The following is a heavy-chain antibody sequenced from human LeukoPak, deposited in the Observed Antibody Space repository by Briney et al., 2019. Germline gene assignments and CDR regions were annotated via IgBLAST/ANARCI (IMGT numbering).Heavy chain of an antibody. J-gene: IGHJ4*02. CDR2: ISNHNVNT. D-gene: IGHD1-26*01. V-gene: IGHV1-18*01. CDR1: GHTFNTYA. CDR3: ARHGNALTHSEYFDY. Sequence: ASVKVSCKTSGHTFNTYAISWVRQAPGQGLEWMGWISNHNVNTNSAQKLQGRVTITKDTSTSTAYLDLQSLRSDDTAIYYCARHGNALTHSEYFDYWGQGTLITVSS.